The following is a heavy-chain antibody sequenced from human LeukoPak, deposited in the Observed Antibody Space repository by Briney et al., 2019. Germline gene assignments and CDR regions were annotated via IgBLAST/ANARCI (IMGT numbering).Heavy chain of an antibody. J-gene: IGHJ4*02. CDR2: INPSSGGT. CDR3: ARSPGDFWSGYYMANYFDY. D-gene: IGHD3-3*01. CDR1: GYTFTGYY. V-gene: IGHV1-2*02. Sequence: ASVKVSCKASGYTFTGYYMHWVRQAPGQGLEWMGWINPSSGGTNYAQKFQGRVTMTRDTSISTAYMELSRLRSDDTAVYYCARSPGDFWSGYYMANYFDYWGQGTLVIVSS.